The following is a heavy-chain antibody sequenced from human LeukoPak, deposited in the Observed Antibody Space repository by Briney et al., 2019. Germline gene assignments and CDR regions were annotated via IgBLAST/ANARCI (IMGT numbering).Heavy chain of an antibody. J-gene: IGHJ4*02. CDR1: GFTFSSFA. CDR3: ARHKGASLFRGIIFDY. D-gene: IGHD3-10*01. Sequence: PGGSLRLSCAASGFTFSSFAMSWVRQAPGKGLEWVSAISGSGGSTYYADSVKGRFTISRDNSKNTLFLQMDSLKADDTTVYYCARHKGASLFRGIIFDYWGQGTLVTVSS. CDR2: ISGSGGST. V-gene: IGHV3-23*01.